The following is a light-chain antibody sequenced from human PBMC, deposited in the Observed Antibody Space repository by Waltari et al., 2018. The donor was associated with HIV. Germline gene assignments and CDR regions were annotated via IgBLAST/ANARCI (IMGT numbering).Light chain of an antibody. CDR3: QQYYTVPPT. CDR1: RTIFSSSDTQNY. J-gene: IGKJ4*01. Sequence: DVVMTQSPDSLAVSLGQRTNITCTSSRTIFSSSDTQNYLAWYLQRPGQSPKVLIFWASTRAFGVPDRFSGSGSGTEFSLTLSSLQADDVGIYYCQQYYTVPPTFGGGTKVEI. CDR2: WAS. V-gene: IGKV4-1*01.